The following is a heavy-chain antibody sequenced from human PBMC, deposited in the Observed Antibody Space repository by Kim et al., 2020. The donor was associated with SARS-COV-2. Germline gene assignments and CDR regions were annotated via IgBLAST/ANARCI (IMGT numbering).Heavy chain of an antibody. J-gene: IGHJ6*02. D-gene: IGHD3-10*01. CDR2: INPSGGST. CDR1: GYTFTSYY. CDR3: AGPMVRGVMGFYHGMDV. Sequence: ASVKVSCKATGYTFTSYYMHWVRQAPGQGLEWMGIINPSGGSTSYAQKFQGRVTMTRDTSTSTVYMELSSLRSEDTAVSYCAGPMVRGVMGFYHGMDVWGQGTTVTVS. V-gene: IGHV1-46*01.